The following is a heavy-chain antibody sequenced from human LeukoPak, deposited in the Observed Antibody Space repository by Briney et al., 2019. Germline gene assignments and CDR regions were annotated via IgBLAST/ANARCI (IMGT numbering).Heavy chain of an antibody. CDR2: LQYSGTT. CDR1: GXFISSGRYY. D-gene: IGHD4-23*01. CDR3: ARPGGGNYP. Sequence: TSETLSLTCTVSGXFISSGRYYWGWIRQPPGKGLEWIGSLQYSGTTYYNPSLKSRVTISVDTSSNKFSLRLTSVTAADTAVYYCARPGGGNYPWGQGTLVTVSS. J-gene: IGHJ5*02. V-gene: IGHV4-39*01.